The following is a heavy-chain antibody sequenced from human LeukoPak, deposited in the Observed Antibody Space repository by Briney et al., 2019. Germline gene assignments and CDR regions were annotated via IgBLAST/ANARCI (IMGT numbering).Heavy chain of an antibody. CDR3: ARAAYSGSYHSDY. Sequence: SETLSLTCTVSGGSVNSGSYYWNWIRQPPGKGLERIGYIYYSGSTNYNPSLKSRVTISVDTSKNQFSLKLSSVTAADTAVYYCARAAYSGSYHSDYWGQGTLVTVSS. CDR2: IYYSGST. V-gene: IGHV4-61*01. CDR1: GGSVNSGSYY. D-gene: IGHD1-26*01. J-gene: IGHJ4*02.